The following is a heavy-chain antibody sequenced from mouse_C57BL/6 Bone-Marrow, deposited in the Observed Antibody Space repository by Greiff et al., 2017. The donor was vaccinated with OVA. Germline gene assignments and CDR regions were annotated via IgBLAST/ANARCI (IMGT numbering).Heavy chain of an antibody. D-gene: IGHD2-4*01. CDR2: IDPEDGET. Sequence: VQLQQSGAGLVKPGASVKLSCTASGFNIKDYYMHWVKQRTEQGLEWLGRIDPEDGETKYAPNFQGQATITADTSSNTAYLQLSSLTSEDTAVYDCARSEYDYDEDYWGQGTTLTVSS. J-gene: IGHJ2*01. V-gene: IGHV14-2*01. CDR1: GFNIKDYY. CDR3: ARSEYDYDEDY.